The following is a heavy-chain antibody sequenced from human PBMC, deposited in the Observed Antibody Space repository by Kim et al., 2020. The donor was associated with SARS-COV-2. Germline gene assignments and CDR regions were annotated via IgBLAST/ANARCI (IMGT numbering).Heavy chain of an antibody. V-gene: IGHV4-34*01. CDR2: INHSGST. J-gene: IGHJ4*02. CDR3: ARGLFYLPYYFDY. Sequence: SETLSLTCAVYGGSFSGYYWSWIRQPPGKGLEWIGEINHSGSTNYNPSLKSRVTISVDTSKNQFSLKLSSVTAADTAVYYCARGLFYLPYYFDYWGQGTLVTVSS. CDR1: GGSFSGYY.